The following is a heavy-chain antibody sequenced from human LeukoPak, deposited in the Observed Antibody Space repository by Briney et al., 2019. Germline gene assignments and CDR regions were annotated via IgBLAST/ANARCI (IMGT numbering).Heavy chain of an antibody. CDR3: ARQLYSSATV. Sequence: SETLSLTCTVSGDSISSSNYFWGWIRQPPGKGLEWVGNIYHSWNTFYNPSLKSRVTISADTSKNQFSLKLTFVTVADTAVYYCARQLYSSATVWGQGTTVIVS. D-gene: IGHD6-25*01. CDR2: IYHSWNT. J-gene: IGHJ6*02. V-gene: IGHV4-39*01. CDR1: GDSISSSNYF.